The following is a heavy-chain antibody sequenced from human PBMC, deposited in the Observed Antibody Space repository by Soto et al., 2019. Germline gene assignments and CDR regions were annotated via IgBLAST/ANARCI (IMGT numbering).Heavy chain of an antibody. CDR2: ISGSGGST. D-gene: IGHD6-19*01. CDR1: GFTFSSYA. V-gene: IGHV3-23*01. J-gene: IGHJ5*02. Sequence: PXGSLRLSCAASGFTFSSYAMSWVRQAPGKGLEWVSAISGSGGSTFYADSVKGRFTISRDNSKNTLFLQMNSLRSEDTAVYYCAGRIAVAGTLASWGQGTLVTVSS. CDR3: AGRIAVAGTLAS.